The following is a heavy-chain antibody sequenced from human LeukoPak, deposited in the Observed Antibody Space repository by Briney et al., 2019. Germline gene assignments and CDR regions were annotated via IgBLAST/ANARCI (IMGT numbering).Heavy chain of an antibody. J-gene: IGHJ5*02. D-gene: IGHD5/OR15-5a*01. V-gene: IGHV4-38-2*01. Sequence: SETLSLTCAVSGYSISSGYYWGWIRPPPGKGLEWVGSIYHSGSTYYNPSLKSRVTISVDTSKNQFSLKLSSVTAADTAVYYCARVSDWNWFDPWGQGTLVTVSS. CDR2: IYHSGST. CDR3: ARVSDWNWFDP. CDR1: GYSISSGYY.